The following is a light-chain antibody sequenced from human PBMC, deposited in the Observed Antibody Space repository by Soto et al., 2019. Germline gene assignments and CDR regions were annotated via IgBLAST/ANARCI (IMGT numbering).Light chain of an antibody. CDR1: SSDVGAYNF. Sequence: QSALTQPASVSGSPGQSITISCTGTSSDVGAYNFVSWHQQHPGKAPKLMIYNVYDRPSGISYRFSGSKSGNTASLTISGLQGEDEADYYCAAWDDSLNGWVFGGGTQLTVL. CDR3: AAWDDSLNGWV. V-gene: IGLV2-14*03. J-gene: IGLJ3*02. CDR2: NVY.